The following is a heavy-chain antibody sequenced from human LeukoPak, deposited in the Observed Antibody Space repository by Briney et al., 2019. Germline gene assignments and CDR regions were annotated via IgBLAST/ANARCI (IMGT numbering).Heavy chain of an antibody. Sequence: SETLSLTCTVSGGSISSYYWSWIRQHPGKGLEWIGYIYYSGSTHYNPSLKSRVTISVDTSKNQFPLNLNSVTAADTAVYYCGSFVTPGLYFDHWGQGTLVTVSS. CDR2: IYYSGST. V-gene: IGHV4-59*06. CDR3: GSFVTPGLYFDH. D-gene: IGHD4-23*01. J-gene: IGHJ4*02. CDR1: GGSISSYY.